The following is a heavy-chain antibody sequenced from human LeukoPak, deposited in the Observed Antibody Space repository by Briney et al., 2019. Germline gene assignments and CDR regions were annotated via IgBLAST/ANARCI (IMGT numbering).Heavy chain of an antibody. J-gene: IGHJ3*02. CDR2: IHHSGTS. D-gene: IGHD3-9*01. CDR1: DAFITNNY. Sequence: SETLSLTCSVSDAFITNNYWGWIRQTPGKTLEWIAYIHHSGTSNYNPSLMSRATISINTSQNKFSLNLYSVTAADTAVYHCARWGDGTGYKAFDIWGQGTMVTVSS. V-gene: IGHV4-59*01. CDR3: ARWGDGTGYKAFDI.